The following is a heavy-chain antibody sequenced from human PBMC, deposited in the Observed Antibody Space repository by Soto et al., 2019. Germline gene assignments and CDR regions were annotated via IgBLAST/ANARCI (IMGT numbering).Heavy chain of an antibody. CDR1: GAPISSGGFY. CDR3: AREPISTPRGVTQVDP. Sequence: QVRLQESGPGLVRPSQTLSLTCNVSGAPISSGGFYWSWLRQHPGKGPEWIGYIYNSGTTFYNPSLGSRVTMSLDAAKNHFSLELRSVTVADTAVYYCAREPISTPRGVTQVDPWGQGTQVTVSS. CDR2: IYNSGTT. V-gene: IGHV4-31*03. D-gene: IGHD3-10*01. J-gene: IGHJ5*02.